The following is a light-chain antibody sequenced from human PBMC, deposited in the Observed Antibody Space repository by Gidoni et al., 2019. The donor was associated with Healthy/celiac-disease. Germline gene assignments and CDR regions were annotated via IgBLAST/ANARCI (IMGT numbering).Light chain of an antibody. CDR3: QQRCNWPIT. CDR1: QSVSSY. Sequence: EIVLKQSPATLSLSPGERATLSCMAHQSVSSYLDWYQHKPGQDPRLLIYDASNRATGIPARFSGSGSGTDFTLTISSLEPEDFAVYYCQQRCNWPITFXQXTRLEIK. J-gene: IGKJ5*01. V-gene: IGKV3-11*01. CDR2: DAS.